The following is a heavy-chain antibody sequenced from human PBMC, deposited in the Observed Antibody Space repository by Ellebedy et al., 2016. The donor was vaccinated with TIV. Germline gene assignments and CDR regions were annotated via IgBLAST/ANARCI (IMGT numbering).Heavy chain of an antibody. Sequence: GESLKIPCAASGFTFSSYAMAWVRQTPGKGLEWVSAILGGGGTTYYADSVKGRFTISRDNSKNTLFLQMNSLRAEDTAIYYSAKDQVGGDGRWVFDVWGQGTMVTVSS. V-gene: IGHV3-23*01. J-gene: IGHJ3*01. CDR1: GFTFSSYA. D-gene: IGHD3-16*01. CDR3: AKDQVGGDGRWVFDV. CDR2: ILGGGGTT.